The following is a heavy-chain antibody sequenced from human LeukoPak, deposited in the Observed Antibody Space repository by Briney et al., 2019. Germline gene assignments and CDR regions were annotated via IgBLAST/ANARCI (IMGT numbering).Heavy chain of an antibody. D-gene: IGHD1-26*01. V-gene: IGHV3-48*01. CDR1: GFTFSTYS. Sequence: PGGSLRLSCAASGFTFSTYSMNWVRQAPGGGLEWLSYITSSSSTIYYADSVQGRFTISRDNAKSSLYLQMNSLRVEDTAVYYCARDRVGAYWGQGTLVTVSS. CDR3: ARDRVGAY. J-gene: IGHJ4*02. CDR2: ITSSSSTI.